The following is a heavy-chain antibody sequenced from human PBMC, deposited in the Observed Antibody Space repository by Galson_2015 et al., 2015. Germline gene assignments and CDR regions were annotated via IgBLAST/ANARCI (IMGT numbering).Heavy chain of an antibody. CDR1: GFTFSSYE. D-gene: IGHD3-10*01. CDR3: AGTMVRGVMVGDYYYYMDV. Sequence: SLRLSCAASGFTFSSYEMNWVRQAPGKGLEWVSYISSSGSTIYYADSVKGRFTISRDNAKNSLYLQMNSLRAEDTAVYYCAGTMVRGVMVGDYYYYMDVWGKGTTVTVSS. J-gene: IGHJ6*03. V-gene: IGHV3-48*03. CDR2: ISSSGSTI.